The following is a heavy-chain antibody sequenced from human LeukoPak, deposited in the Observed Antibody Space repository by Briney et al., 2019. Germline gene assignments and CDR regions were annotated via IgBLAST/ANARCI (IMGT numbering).Heavy chain of an antibody. CDR1: GFTFGDYA. J-gene: IGHJ4*02. CDR2: IRSNTYGGTA. CDR3: TKGDYHAY. V-gene: IGHV3-49*03. Sequence: PGGSLRLSCTASGFTFGDYAMSWFRQAPGKGLEWVGFIRSNTYGGTAEYAASAKGRFTISRDDSKSIAYLQMNSLKTEDTAVYYCTKGDYHAYWGQGTLATVSS.